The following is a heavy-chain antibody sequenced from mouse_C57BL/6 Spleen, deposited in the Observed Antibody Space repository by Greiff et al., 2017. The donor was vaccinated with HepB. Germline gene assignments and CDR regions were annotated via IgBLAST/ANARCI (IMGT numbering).Heavy chain of an antibody. Sequence: QVQLQQSGAELVKPGASVKLSCKASGYTFTEYTIHWVKQRSGQGLEWIGWFYPGSGSIKYNEKFKDKATLTADESSSTVYMELSRLTSEDSAVYFCARHEEDYYGSSHWYFDVWGTGTTVTVSS. V-gene: IGHV1-62-2*01. D-gene: IGHD1-1*01. CDR1: GYTFTEYT. CDR3: ARHEEDYYGSSHWYFDV. J-gene: IGHJ1*03. CDR2: FYPGSGSI.